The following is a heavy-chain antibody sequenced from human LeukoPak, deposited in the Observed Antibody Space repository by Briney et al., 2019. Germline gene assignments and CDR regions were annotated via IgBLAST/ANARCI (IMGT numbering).Heavy chain of an antibody. CDR2: INPNSGGT. V-gene: IGHV1-2*02. Sequence: GASVKVSCKASGYTFTDYYIHWVRQAPGQGLEWMGWINPNSGGTNYAQKFQGRVTMTRDTSISTAYMELSRLRSDDTAVYYCARAGYSSTSHYYYMDVWGKGTTVTVSS. D-gene: IGHD2-2*01. J-gene: IGHJ6*03. CDR1: GYTFTDYY. CDR3: ARAGYSSTSHYYYMDV.